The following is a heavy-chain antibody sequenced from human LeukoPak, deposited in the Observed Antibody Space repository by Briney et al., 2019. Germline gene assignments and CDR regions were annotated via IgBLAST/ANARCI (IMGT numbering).Heavy chain of an antibody. Sequence: PGGSLRLSCAASGFTFSSYAMSWVRQAPGKGLEWVSAISGSGGSTYYADSVKGRFTISRDNSKNTLYLQMNSLRAENTAVYYCAKSKGSGYDWDYWGQGTLVTVSS. CDR3: AKSKGSGYDWDY. J-gene: IGHJ4*02. D-gene: IGHD5-12*01. CDR2: ISGSGGST. V-gene: IGHV3-23*01. CDR1: GFTFSSYA.